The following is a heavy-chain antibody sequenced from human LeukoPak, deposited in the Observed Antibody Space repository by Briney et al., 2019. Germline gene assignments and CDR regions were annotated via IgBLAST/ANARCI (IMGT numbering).Heavy chain of an antibody. V-gene: IGHV3-30*18. CDR2: ISYDGSNK. CDR1: GFTFSSYS. CDR3: AKRYCSSTSCSWFDP. J-gene: IGHJ5*02. Sequence: GGSLRLSCAASGFTFSSYSMNWVRQAPGKGLEWVAVISYDGSNKYYADSVKGRFTISRDNSKNTLYLQMNSLRAEDTAVYYCAKRYCSSTSCSWFDPWGQGTLVTVSS. D-gene: IGHD2-2*01.